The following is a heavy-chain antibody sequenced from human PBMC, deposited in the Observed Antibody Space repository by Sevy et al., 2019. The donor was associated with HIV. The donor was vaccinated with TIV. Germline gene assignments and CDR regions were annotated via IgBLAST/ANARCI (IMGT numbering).Heavy chain of an antibody. CDR1: GFTFSSYW. Sequence: GGSLRLSCAASGFTFSSYWMSWVRQAPGKGLEWVANIKQDGSEKYYVDSVKGRFTISRDNAKNSLYLQMNSLRAEDTAVYYCASETGHSSGWSSVRDYWGQGTLVTVSS. CDR2: IKQDGSEK. J-gene: IGHJ4*02. V-gene: IGHV3-7*01. D-gene: IGHD6-19*01. CDR3: ASETGHSSGWSSVRDY.